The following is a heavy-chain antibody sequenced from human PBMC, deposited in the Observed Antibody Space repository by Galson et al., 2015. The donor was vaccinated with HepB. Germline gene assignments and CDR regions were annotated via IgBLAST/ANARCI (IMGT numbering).Heavy chain of an antibody. V-gene: IGHV3-30*18. CDR1: GSTFSSYG. CDR2: ISYDGSNK. Sequence: SLRLSCAASGSTFSSYGMHWVRQAPGKGLEWVAVISYDGSNKYYADSVKGRFTISRDNSKNTLYLQMNSLRAEDTAVYYCAKDSNMVRGVFVYWGQGTLVTVSS. CDR3: AKDSNMVRGVFVY. J-gene: IGHJ4*02. D-gene: IGHD3-10*01.